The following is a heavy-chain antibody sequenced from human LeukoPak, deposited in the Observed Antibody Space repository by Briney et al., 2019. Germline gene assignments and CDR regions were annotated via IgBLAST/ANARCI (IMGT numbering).Heavy chain of an antibody. D-gene: IGHD1-14*01. CDR1: GGSISSGSYY. V-gene: IGHV4-39*07. Sequence: SETLSLTCTASGGSISSGSYYWGWIRQPPGKGLEWIGNIYYSGSTYYNPSLKSRVSISVDTSKNQFSLKLTSVTAADTAVYYCARAPEYGLYYFDYWGQGTLVTVSS. J-gene: IGHJ4*02. CDR2: IYYSGST. CDR3: ARAPEYGLYYFDY.